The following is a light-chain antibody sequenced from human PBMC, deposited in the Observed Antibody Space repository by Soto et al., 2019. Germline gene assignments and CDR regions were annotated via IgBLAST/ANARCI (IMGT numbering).Light chain of an antibody. V-gene: IGLV2-14*01. CDR3: CSYVSSKTYV. CDR2: EVS. J-gene: IGLJ1*01. CDR1: RTDVGGYNF. Sequence: QSALTQPASASGSPGQSITISCTGTRTDVGGYNFVSWYQQHPGKAPKLIIYEVSNRPSGVSNRFSGSKSDNTASLTISGLQAEDEADYYCCSYVSSKTYVFGTGTKVTVL.